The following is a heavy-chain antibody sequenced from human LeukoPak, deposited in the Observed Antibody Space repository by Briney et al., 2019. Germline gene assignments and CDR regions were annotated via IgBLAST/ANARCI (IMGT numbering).Heavy chain of an antibody. CDR3: ARDSSEVYYDILTGYYRGHNWFDP. CDR2: MNPNSGNT. CDR1: GYTFTSYD. D-gene: IGHD3-9*01. V-gene: IGHV1-8*03. J-gene: IGHJ5*02. Sequence: ASVKVSCKASGYTFTSYDINWVRQATGQGLEWMGWMNPNSGNTGYAQKFQGRVTITRNTSISTAYMELSSLRSEDTAVYYCARDSSEVYYDILTGYYRGHNWFDPWGQGTLVTVSS.